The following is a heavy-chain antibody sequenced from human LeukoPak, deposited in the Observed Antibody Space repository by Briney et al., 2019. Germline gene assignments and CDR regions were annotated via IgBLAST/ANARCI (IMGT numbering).Heavy chain of an antibody. Sequence: PGGSLRLSCTASGFTFGDYAMSWFRQAPGKGLEWVGFIRSKAYGGTTEYAASVKGRFTISRDDSKSIAYLQMNSLKTEDTAVYYCTRDRGFSDYVNNWFDPWGQGTLVTVSS. CDR3: TRDRGFSDYVNNWFDP. V-gene: IGHV3-49*03. CDR1: GFTFGDYA. CDR2: IRSKAYGGTT. D-gene: IGHD5-12*01. J-gene: IGHJ5*02.